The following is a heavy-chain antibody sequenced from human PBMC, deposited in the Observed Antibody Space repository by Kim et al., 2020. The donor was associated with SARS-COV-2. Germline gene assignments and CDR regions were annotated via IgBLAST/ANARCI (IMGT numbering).Heavy chain of an antibody. Sequence: NSSPSFQGHVTISADKSISTAYLQWSSLKASDTAMYYCARPNSGYVGDDYWGQGTLVTVSS. J-gene: IGHJ4*02. CDR3: ARPNSGYVGDDY. V-gene: IGHV5-10-1*01. D-gene: IGHD5-12*01.